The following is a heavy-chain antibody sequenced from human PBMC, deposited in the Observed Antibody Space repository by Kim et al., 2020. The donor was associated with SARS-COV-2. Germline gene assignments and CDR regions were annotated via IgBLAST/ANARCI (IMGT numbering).Heavy chain of an antibody. CDR2: ISWNSGSI. Sequence: GGSLRLSCAASGFTFDDYAMHWVRQAPGKGLEWVSGISWNSGSIGYADSVKGRFTISRDNAKNSLYLQMNSLRAEDTALYYCAKGLTGDPHVDAFDIWG. D-gene: IGHD7-27*01. CDR3: AKGLTGDPHVDAFDI. J-gene: IGHJ3*02. V-gene: IGHV3-9*01. CDR1: GFTFDDYA.